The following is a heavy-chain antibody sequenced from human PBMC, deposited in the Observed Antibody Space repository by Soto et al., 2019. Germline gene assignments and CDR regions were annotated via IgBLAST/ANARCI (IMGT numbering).Heavy chain of an antibody. D-gene: IGHD2-21*02. CDR2: IIPIFGTA. V-gene: IGHV1-69*13. CDR1: GGTFSSYA. CDR3: ASKHLAYCGGDCPSIQYYGMDV. J-gene: IGHJ6*02. Sequence: VASVKVSCKASGGTFSSYAISWVRQAPGQGLEWMGGIIPIFGTANYAQKFQGRVTITADESTSTAYMELSSLRSEDTAVYYCASKHLAYCGGDCPSIQYYGMDVWGQGTTVTVSS.